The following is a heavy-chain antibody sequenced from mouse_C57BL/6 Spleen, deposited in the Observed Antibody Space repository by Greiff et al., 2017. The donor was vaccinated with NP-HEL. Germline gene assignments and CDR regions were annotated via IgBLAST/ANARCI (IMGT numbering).Heavy chain of an antibody. CDR2: IYPGNSDT. J-gene: IGHJ2*01. V-gene: IGHV1-5*01. D-gene: IGHD3-2*02. CDR1: GYTFTSYW. CDR3: TGWRAQATFDY. Sequence: EVQLQQSGTVLARPGASVKMSCKTSGYTFTSYWMHWVKQRPGQGLEWIGAIYPGNSDTSYNQKFKGKAKLTAVTSASTAYMELSSLTNEDSAVYYWTGWRAQATFDYWGQGTTLTVSS.